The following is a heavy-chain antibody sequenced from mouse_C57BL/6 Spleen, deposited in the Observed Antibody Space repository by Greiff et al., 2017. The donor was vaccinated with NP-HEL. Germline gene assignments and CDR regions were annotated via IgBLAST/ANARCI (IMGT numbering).Heavy chain of an antibody. Sequence: VQLQESGAELVKPGASVKMSCKASGYTFTSYWITWVKQRPGQGLEWIGDIYPGSGSTNYNEKFKSKATLTVDTSSSTAYMQLSSLTSEDSAVYYCARGDDYDVWYFDVWGTGTTVTVSS. J-gene: IGHJ1*03. V-gene: IGHV1-55*01. CDR1: GYTFTSYW. D-gene: IGHD2-4*01. CDR2: IYPGSGST. CDR3: ARGDDYDVWYFDV.